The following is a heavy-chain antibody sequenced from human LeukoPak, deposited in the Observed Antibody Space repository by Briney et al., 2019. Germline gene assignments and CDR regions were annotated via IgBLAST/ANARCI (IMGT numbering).Heavy chain of an antibody. D-gene: IGHD4-17*01. CDR1: GFTFSIYA. CDR2: ISGSGGST. J-gene: IGHJ3*02. Sequence: GGSVTLFCAASGFTFSIYAMRWVRQAPGKGRECVSAISGSGGSTYYADSVKGRFTISRDNSKNTLYLHMKSLRAEHTAGYYCAIVTRPYGEYVLDAFDIWGQGTIVTASS. CDR3: AIVTRPYGEYVLDAFDI. V-gene: IGHV3-23*01.